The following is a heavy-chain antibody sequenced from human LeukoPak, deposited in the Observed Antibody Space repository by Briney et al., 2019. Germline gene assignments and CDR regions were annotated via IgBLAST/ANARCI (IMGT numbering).Heavy chain of an antibody. CDR1: GFTSRNYA. CDR2: IDSGGGT. Sequence: QPGGSLRLSCAASGFTSRNYAMSWVRQAPGKGLEWVSAIDSGGGTYYANSVKGRFTISRDNSKNTSYLQLSSLRVEDTAVYYCAKGPQGDWGQGALVTVSS. V-gene: IGHV3-23*01. CDR3: AKGPQGD. D-gene: IGHD3-16*01. J-gene: IGHJ4*02.